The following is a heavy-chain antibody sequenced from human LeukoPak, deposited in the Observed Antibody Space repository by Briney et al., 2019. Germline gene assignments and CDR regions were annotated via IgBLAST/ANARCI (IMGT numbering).Heavy chain of an antibody. CDR1: GYTFTDYY. J-gene: IGHJ4*02. D-gene: IGHD6-19*01. CDR2: INPHTGGT. CDR3: ARGRLAGNDF. V-gene: IGHV1-2*02. Sequence: ASVKVSCKASGYTFTDYYMHWVRQAPGQGLEWMGWINPHTGGTNYAQRFQGRVTMTRDTSISTAYMELSRLRSDDTAVYYCARGRLAGNDFWGQGTLVTVSS.